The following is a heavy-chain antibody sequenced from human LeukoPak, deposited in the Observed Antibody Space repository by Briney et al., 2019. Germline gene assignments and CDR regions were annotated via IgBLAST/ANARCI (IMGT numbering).Heavy chain of an antibody. Sequence: SVKVSCKASGGTFSSYAISWVRQAPGQGLEWMGGIIPIFGTANYAQKFQGRVTMTRDTSTSTVYMELSSLRSEDTAVYYCARDGYSGYDLGDDLDYWGQGTLVTVSS. CDR1: GGTFSSYA. D-gene: IGHD5-12*01. CDR2: IIPIFGTA. J-gene: IGHJ4*02. CDR3: ARDGYSGYDLGDDLDY. V-gene: IGHV1-69*05.